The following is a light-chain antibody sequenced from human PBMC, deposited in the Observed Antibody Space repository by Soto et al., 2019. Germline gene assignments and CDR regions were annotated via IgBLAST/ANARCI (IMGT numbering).Light chain of an antibody. V-gene: IGKV3-20*01. CDR2: GAS. J-gene: IGKJ1*01. Sequence: PGERATLSCMASQSVRSNFLAWYQQKPGQAPRLLIYGASNRATGIPDRFSGSGSGTDFTLTITRLEPEDFAMYYCQRYDSFRTFGQGTKVDIK. CDR3: QRYDSFRT. CDR1: QSVRSNF.